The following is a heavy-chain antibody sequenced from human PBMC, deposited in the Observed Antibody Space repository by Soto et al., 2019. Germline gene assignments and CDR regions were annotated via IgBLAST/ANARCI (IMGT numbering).Heavy chain of an antibody. V-gene: IGHV5-51*01. CDR1: GYNFNTYW. J-gene: IGHJ4*02. D-gene: IGHD5-12*01. CDR2: IYPGDSDT. Sequence: LGESLKISCEGSGYNFNTYWIGWVRQMPGKGLEWMALIYPGDSDTRYSPSFECQVTLSVDRSISTAYLQWSSLKASDTAIYYCATSTVSYVDIVSSTTRGYFDHWGQGTLVTVSS. CDR3: ATSTVSYVDIVSSTTRGYFDH.